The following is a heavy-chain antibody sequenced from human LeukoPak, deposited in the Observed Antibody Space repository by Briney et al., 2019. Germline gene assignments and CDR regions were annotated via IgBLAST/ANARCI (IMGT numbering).Heavy chain of an antibody. V-gene: IGHV3-30*03. CDR1: GFTFSSYG. CDR3: ARVAPDPRTTTYGMDV. J-gene: IGHJ6*02. CDR2: ISYDGNNK. Sequence: GGSLRLSCAASGFTFSSYGMHWVRQAPGKGLEWVAVISYDGNNKYYADSVKGRFTISRDNSKNTLYLQMNSLRSEDTAVYYCARVAPDPRTTTYGMDVWGQGTTVTVSS. D-gene: IGHD1-14*01.